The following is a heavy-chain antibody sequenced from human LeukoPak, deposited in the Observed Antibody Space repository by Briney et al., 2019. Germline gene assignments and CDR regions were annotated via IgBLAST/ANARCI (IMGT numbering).Heavy chain of an antibody. CDR1: GYTFTGYY. CDR2: ISAYNGNT. Sequence: ASVKVSCKASGYTFTGYYMHWVRQAPGQGLEWMGWISAYNGNTNYAQKLQGRVTTTTDTSTSTAYMELRSLRSDDTAVYYCARTREGVVVTYFDYWGQGTLVTVSS. J-gene: IGHJ4*02. D-gene: IGHD3-22*01. CDR3: ARTREGVVVTYFDY. V-gene: IGHV1-18*04.